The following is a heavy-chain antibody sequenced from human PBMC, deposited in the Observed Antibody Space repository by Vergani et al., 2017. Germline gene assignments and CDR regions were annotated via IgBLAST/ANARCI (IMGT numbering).Heavy chain of an antibody. J-gene: IGHJ3*01. CDR3: ATKNCGGDCYSAFDV. CDR2: IHYDGSNK. CDR1: GFIFDTFG. V-gene: IGHV3-30*02. D-gene: IGHD2-21*02. Sequence: QVQLVESGGGVVQPGGSLRLSCAASGFIFDTFGMHWVRQAPGKGLEWVSFIHYDGSNKYYTASVKGRFTVSRDNSKNTLFLHMNSLRTEDTAVYFCATKNCGGDCYSAFDVWGQGTLVAVSS.